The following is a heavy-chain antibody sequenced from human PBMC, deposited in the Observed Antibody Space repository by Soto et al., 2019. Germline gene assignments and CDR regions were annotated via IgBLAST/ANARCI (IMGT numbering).Heavy chain of an antibody. Sequence: PSETLSLTCTVSGGSISSYYWSWIRQPPGKGLEWIVYIYYSGSTNYNPSLKSRVTISVDTSKNQFSLKLSSVTAADTAVYYCARDNGSGYYYYYGMDVWGQGTTVTVSS. CDR2: IYYSGST. CDR1: GGSISSYY. D-gene: IGHD3-3*01. J-gene: IGHJ6*02. V-gene: IGHV4-59*01. CDR3: ARDNGSGYYYYYGMDV.